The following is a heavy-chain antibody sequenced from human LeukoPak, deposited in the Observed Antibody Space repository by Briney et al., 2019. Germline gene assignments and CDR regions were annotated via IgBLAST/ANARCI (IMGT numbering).Heavy chain of an antibody. CDR3: ARGEEKATITALDS. V-gene: IGHV3-21*01. CDR2: ISSSSSYI. J-gene: IGHJ4*02. D-gene: IGHD5-24*01. Sequence: GGSLRLSCAASGFTFSNYDMHWVRQAPGKGLEWVSAISSSSSYIYYADSIKGRFTISRDYAENSLYLQMNSLRAVDTAVYFCARGEEKATITALDSWGQGTLVTVSS. CDR1: GFTFSNYD.